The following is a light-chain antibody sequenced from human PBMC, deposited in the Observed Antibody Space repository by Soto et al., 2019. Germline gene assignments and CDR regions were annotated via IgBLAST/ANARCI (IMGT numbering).Light chain of an antibody. CDR2: EAS. V-gene: IGKV1-5*03. J-gene: IGKJ2*01. Sequence: DFQMTQSPSTLSASVGDRVTITCRASQNINNWLAWYQQKPGKAPKLLIYEASNLQSGVPSRFSGSGSGTEFILTISSLQLDDFATYYCQQYNCYSYTFGQGTKVDI. CDR1: QNINNW. CDR3: QQYNCYSYT.